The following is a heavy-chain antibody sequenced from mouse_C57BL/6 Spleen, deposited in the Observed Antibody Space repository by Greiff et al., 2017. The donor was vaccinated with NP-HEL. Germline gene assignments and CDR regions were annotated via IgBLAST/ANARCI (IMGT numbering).Heavy chain of an antibody. Sequence: VQLQQSGPELVKPGASVKISCKASGYAFSSSWMNWVKQRPGKGLEWIGRIYPGDGDTNYNGKFKGKATLTADKSSSTAYMQLSSLTSEDSAVYFCARTRYYYVSSYGYFDVWGTGTTVTVSS. D-gene: IGHD1-1*01. CDR2: IYPGDGDT. V-gene: IGHV1-82*01. J-gene: IGHJ1*03. CDR3: ARTRYYYVSSYGYFDV. CDR1: GYAFSSSW.